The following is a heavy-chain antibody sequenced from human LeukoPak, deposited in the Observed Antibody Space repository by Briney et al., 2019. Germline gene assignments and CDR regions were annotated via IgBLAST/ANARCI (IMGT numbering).Heavy chain of an antibody. Sequence: GGSLRLSCAASGFTFSNYWMSWVRQAPGKGLEWVANIKQDGSEKYYVDSVKGRFIISRDNAKNSLYLQMSNLRAEDTAVYYCARAPGNRNLDYWGQGTLVTVSS. CDR1: GFTFSNYW. CDR3: ARAPGNRNLDY. J-gene: IGHJ4*02. V-gene: IGHV3-7*01. CDR2: IKQDGSEK.